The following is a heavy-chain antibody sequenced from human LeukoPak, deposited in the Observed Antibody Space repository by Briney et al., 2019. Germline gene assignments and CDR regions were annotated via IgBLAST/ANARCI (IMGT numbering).Heavy chain of an antibody. CDR1: GYSISSGYY. CDR3: ASYILTSIAAAGPPLAEYFQH. CDR2: IYHSGST. Sequence: SETLSLTCTVSGYSISSGYYWGWIRQPPGKGLEWIGIIYHSGSTYYNPSLKSRVTISVDTSKNQFSLKLSSVTAADTAVYYCASYILTSIAAAGPPLAEYFQHWGQGTLVTVSS. D-gene: IGHD6-13*01. J-gene: IGHJ1*01. V-gene: IGHV4-38-2*02.